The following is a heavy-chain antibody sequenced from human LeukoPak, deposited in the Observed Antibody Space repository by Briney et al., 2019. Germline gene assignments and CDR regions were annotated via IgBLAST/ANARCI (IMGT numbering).Heavy chain of an antibody. CDR3: ARELLPYYDILTGYYLSAFDI. J-gene: IGHJ3*02. V-gene: IGHV1-69*13. CDR2: IIPIFGTA. D-gene: IGHD3-9*01. Sequence: GASVKVSCKASGYTFTGYYMHWVRQAPGQGLEWMGGIIPIFGTANYAQKFQGRVTITADESTSTAYMELSSLRSEDTAVYYCARELLPYYDILTGYYLSAFDIWGQGTMVTVSS. CDR1: GYTFTGYY.